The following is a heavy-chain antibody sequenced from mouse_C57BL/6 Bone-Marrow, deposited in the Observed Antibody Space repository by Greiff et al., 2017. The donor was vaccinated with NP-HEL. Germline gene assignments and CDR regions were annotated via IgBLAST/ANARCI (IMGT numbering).Heavy chain of an antibody. D-gene: IGHD1-1*01. J-gene: IGHJ1*03. CDR3: ARRGYGSSPYWYFDV. V-gene: IGHV1-75*01. Sequence: QVQLKQSGPELVKPGASVKISCKASGYTFTDYYINWVKQRPGQGLEWIGWIFPGSGSTYYNEKFKGKATLTVDKSSSTAYMLLSSLTSEDSAVYFCARRGYGSSPYWYFDVWGTGTTVTVSS. CDR2: IFPGSGST. CDR1: GYTFTDYY.